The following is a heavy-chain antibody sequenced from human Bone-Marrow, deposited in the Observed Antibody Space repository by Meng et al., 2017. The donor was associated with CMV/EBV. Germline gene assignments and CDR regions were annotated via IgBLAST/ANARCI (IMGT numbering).Heavy chain of an antibody. J-gene: IGHJ6*02. CDR1: GFTFSSSA. Sequence: GGCLRLSCAASGFTFSSSAMHWVRQAPGKWLEWVAVISYDGSNKYYADSVKGRFTISRDNSKNTLYLQMNSLRAEDTAVYYCARGKSREIQLWFPYYYYYYGMDVWGQGTTVTVSS. D-gene: IGHD5-18*01. CDR2: ISYDGSNK. V-gene: IGHV3-30-3*01. CDR3: ARGKSREIQLWFPYYYYYYGMDV.